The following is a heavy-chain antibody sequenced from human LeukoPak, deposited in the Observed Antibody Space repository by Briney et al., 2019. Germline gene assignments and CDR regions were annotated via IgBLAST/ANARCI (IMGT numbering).Heavy chain of an antibody. CDR1: GYSFTGYY. D-gene: IGHD1-26*01. CDR3: AGGGSRYYYYGMDV. V-gene: IGHV1-2*02. J-gene: IGHJ6*02. Sequence: RASVKVSCKASGYSFTGYYMHWVRQAPGQGLECMGWINPNTGGTNYAQRFQGRVTMTRDTSISTAYMELSSLRSDDTAVYYCAGGGSRYYYYGMDVWGQGTTVTVSS. CDR2: INPNTGGT.